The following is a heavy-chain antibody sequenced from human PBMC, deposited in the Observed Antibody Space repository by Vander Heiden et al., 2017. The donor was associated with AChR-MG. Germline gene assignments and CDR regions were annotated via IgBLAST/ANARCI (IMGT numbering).Heavy chain of an antibody. V-gene: IGHV3-48*02. CDR3: ARTGNSGYFLYFDY. J-gene: IGHJ4*02. CDR1: GFTFSNYN. Sequence: EVQVVESGGGLVQPGESLSLSWSASGFTFSNYNMNWVRQAPGKGLEWLSYISGYSSTIYYADSVKGRFTISRDNAKNSLYLQMNSLRDEDTAVYYCARTGNSGYFLYFDYWGQGTLLTVSS. D-gene: IGHD5-12*01. CDR2: ISGYSSTI.